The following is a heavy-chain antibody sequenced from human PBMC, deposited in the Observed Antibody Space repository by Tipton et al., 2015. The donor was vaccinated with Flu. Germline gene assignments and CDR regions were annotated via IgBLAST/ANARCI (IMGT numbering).Heavy chain of an antibody. D-gene: IGHD5-18*01. CDR2: PWYDGGKG. V-gene: IGHV3-33*01. CDR3: ARDSDSYGRLDS. Sequence: SLRLSCATSGFTFSSYGMHWVRQAPGKGLEWVAWVAAPWYDGGKGYYADSVKGRFTISRDKSKNTLYLQMNSLRAGDTAVYYCARDSDSYGRLDSRGQGTLVTVSS. J-gene: IGHJ4*02. CDR1: GFTFSSYG.